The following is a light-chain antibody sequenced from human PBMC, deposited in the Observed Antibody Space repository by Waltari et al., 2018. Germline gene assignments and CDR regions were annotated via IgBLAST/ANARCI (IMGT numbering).Light chain of an antibody. Sequence: DILMTQSPDSLAVSLGERATFNCKSSQSVFDTSRSRNYVAWYQTKPGQPPKLLISWASTRECGVPDRIIGSGSGADFTLTISSLQAEDVAVYYCQQHYSIPTTVGQGTKVEI. V-gene: IGKV4-1*01. CDR3: QQHYSIPTT. J-gene: IGKJ1*01. CDR2: WAS. CDR1: QSVFDTSRSRNY.